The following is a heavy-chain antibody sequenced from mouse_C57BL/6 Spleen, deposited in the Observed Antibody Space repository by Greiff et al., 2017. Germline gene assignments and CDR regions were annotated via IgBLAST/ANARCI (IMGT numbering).Heavy chain of an antibody. Sequence: VKVVESGPGLVQPSQSLSITCTVSGFSLTSYGVHWVRQSPGKGLEWLGVIWSGGSTDYNAAFISRLSISKDNSKSQVFFKMNSLQADDTAIYYCARDWDEGYFDYWGQGTTLTVSS. D-gene: IGHD4-1*01. CDR1: GFSLTSYG. CDR3: ARDWDEGYFDY. CDR2: IWSGGST. J-gene: IGHJ2*01. V-gene: IGHV2-2*01.